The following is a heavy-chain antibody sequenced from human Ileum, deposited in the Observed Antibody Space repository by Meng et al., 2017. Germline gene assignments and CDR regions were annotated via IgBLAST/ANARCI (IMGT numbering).Heavy chain of an antibody. V-gene: IGHV3-33*01. Sequence: GESGGGLVQPGGSLGLSCEASGFTLRNYGMHWVRQAPGKGLELVALLWADESNQNYADSVKGRFTISKDKSKNTLYLQMNSLRAEDTAVYYCARDSDTSGRHWYFDLWGRGTLVTVSS. CDR3: ARDSDTSGRHWYFDL. D-gene: IGHD6-19*01. CDR2: LWADESNQ. J-gene: IGHJ2*01. CDR1: GFTLRNYG.